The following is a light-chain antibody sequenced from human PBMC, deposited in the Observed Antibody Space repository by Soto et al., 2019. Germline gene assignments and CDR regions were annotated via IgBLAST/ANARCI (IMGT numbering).Light chain of an antibody. CDR1: SGHSNYA. CDR3: QTWGTGTPYV. V-gene: IGLV4-69*01. Sequence: QLVLTQSPSASASLGASVKLTCTPSSGHSNYAIAWHQQQAEKGPRFLMKLNDDGSHIKGDGIPDRFSGSSSGAERYLTISSLQSEDEADYYCQTWGTGTPYVFGTGTKLTVL. J-gene: IGLJ1*01. CDR2: LNDDGSH.